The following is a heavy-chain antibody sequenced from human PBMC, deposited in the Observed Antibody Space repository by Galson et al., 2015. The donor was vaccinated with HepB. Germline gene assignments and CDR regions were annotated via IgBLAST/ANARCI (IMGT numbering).Heavy chain of an antibody. Sequence: SVKVSCKASGYTFTSYGISWVRQAPGQGLEWMGWISARNGNTHYAQKLQGRVSMTTDTSTSTAYMELRSLRSDDTAVYYCARDVLHYDFLTGGGARDYWGQGTLVTVSS. D-gene: IGHD3-9*01. CDR2: ISARNGNT. J-gene: IGHJ4*02. V-gene: IGHV1-18*04. CDR3: ARDVLHYDFLTGGGARDY. CDR1: GYTFTSYG.